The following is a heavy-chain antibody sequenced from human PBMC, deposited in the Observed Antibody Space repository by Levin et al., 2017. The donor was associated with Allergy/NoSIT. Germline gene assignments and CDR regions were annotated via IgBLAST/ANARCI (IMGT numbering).Heavy chain of an antibody. Sequence: PGGSLRLSCAASGFTFSSYSMNWVRQAPGKGLEWVSSISSSSTYIYYADSVKGRFTISRDNAKNSLYLQMNSLRAEDTAVYYCARDLSIAVAVFGYWGQGTLVTVSS. CDR2: ISSSSTYI. J-gene: IGHJ4*02. CDR3: ARDLSIAVAVFGY. CDR1: GFTFSSYS. V-gene: IGHV3-21*01. D-gene: IGHD6-19*01.